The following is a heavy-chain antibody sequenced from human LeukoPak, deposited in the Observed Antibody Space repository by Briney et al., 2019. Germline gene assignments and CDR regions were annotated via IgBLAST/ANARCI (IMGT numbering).Heavy chain of an antibody. Sequence: GRSLRLSCAASGFTFSSYAMHWVRQAPGKGLEWVAVISYDGSNKYYADSVKGRFTISRDNSKNTLYVQMSSLRAEDTAVYYCARSNNGGWGYCDYWGQGSLVTVSS. CDR3: ARSNNGGWGYCDY. CDR1: GFTFSSYA. CDR2: ISYDGSNK. V-gene: IGHV3-30-3*01. D-gene: IGHD3-16*01. J-gene: IGHJ4*02.